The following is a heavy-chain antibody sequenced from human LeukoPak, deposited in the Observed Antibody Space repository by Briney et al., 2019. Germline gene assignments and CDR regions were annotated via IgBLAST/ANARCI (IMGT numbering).Heavy chain of an antibody. V-gene: IGHV3-73*01. CDR1: GFTFSGSA. CDR3: TRRGWDDIVVVPAAYDY. CDR2: IRSKANSYAT. Sequence: GGSLRLSCAASGFTFSGSAMHWVRQASGKGLEWVGRIRSKANSYATAYAASVKGRFTISRDDSKNTAYLQMNSLKTEDTAVYYCTRRGWDDIVVVPAAYDYWGQGTLVTVSS. J-gene: IGHJ4*02. D-gene: IGHD2-2*01.